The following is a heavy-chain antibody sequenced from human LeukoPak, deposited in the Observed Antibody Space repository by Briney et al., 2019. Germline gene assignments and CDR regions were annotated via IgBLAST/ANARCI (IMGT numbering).Heavy chain of an antibody. D-gene: IGHD3-22*01. CDR3: ARVATMIVVVNYFDY. CDR1: GYTFTSYY. Sequence: GASVKVSCKAPGYTFTSYYMHWVRQAPGQGLEWMGIINPSGGSTSYAQKFQGRVTMTRDTSTSTVYMELSSLRSEDTAVYYCARVATMIVVVNYFDYWGQGTLVTVSS. J-gene: IGHJ4*02. CDR2: INPSGGST. V-gene: IGHV1-46*01.